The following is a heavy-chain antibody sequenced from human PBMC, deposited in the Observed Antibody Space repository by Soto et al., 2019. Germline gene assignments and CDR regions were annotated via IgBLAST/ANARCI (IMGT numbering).Heavy chain of an antibody. CDR3: ATNDLRWAFEY. Sequence: SETLSLTCTFSVGSISSGDYYCSWIRQPPGKGLEWIGYIYYSGSTYYNPSLKSRVTISVDTSKNQLSLKLSSVTAADTAVYYCATNDLRWAFEYLGQRTLFNVSS. D-gene: IGHD3-3*01. CDR1: VGSISSGDYY. CDR2: IYYSGST. J-gene: IGHJ4*02. V-gene: IGHV4-30-4*01.